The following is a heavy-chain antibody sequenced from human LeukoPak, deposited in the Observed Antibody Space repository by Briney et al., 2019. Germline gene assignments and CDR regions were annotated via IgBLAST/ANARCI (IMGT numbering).Heavy chain of an antibody. CDR1: GYTFSSYW. Sequence: PGGSLTLSCAASGYTFSSYWIHWVRQAPGKGLVLVSRINTDGSTKSYADSVKGRFTIAKDNAKSTLYLQMNRLRADDTAVCYCVRDMHGPHDYWAQGTLVTVSA. CDR3: VRDMHGPHDY. CDR2: INTDGSTK. D-gene: IGHD2-2*01. V-gene: IGHV3-74*01. J-gene: IGHJ4*02.